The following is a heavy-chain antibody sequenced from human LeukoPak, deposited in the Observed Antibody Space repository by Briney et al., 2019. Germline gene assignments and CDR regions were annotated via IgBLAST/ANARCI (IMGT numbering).Heavy chain of an antibody. CDR3: AGGGYYSAVYYYYYYMDV. D-gene: IGHD3-22*01. CDR2: INWNGGST. V-gene: IGHV3-20*04. CDR1: GFTFDDYG. J-gene: IGHJ6*03. Sequence: PGGSLRLSCAASGFTFDDYGMSWVRQAPGKGLEWVSGINWNGGSTGYADSVKGRFTISRDNAKNSLYLQMNSLRAEDTAVYYCAGGGYYSAVYYYYYYMDVWGKGTTVTVSS.